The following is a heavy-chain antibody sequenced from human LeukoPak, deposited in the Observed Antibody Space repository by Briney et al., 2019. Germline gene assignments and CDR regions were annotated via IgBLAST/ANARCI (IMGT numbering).Heavy chain of an antibody. D-gene: IGHD3-22*01. CDR2: ISGSGGST. Sequence: GGSLRLSCAASGFTFGSYAMSWVRQAPGKGLEWVSAISGSGGSTYYADSVKCRFTISRDNSKNTLYLQMNSLRADDTAVYYCAKDPGNYYDSSGYYFPTPTHFDYWGQGTLVTVSS. CDR3: AKDPGNYYDSSGYYFPTPTHFDY. J-gene: IGHJ4*02. V-gene: IGHV3-23*01. CDR1: GFTFGSYA.